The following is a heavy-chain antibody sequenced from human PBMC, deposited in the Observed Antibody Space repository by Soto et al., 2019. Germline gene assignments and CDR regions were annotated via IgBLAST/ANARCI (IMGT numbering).Heavy chain of an antibody. CDR1: GGSMSSSNW. V-gene: IGHV4-4*02. J-gene: IGHJ4*02. Sequence: QVQLQESGPGLVKPSGTLSLTCTVSGGSMSSSNWWNWVRQPPGKGLEWIGEAHHSGRTNYNPSLKSRVTISVDKSKTLFSLKLSSVTAADTAVYYCARSEATVLDNWGQGTLVTVSS. CDR2: AHHSGRT. D-gene: IGHD4-17*01. CDR3: ARSEATVLDN.